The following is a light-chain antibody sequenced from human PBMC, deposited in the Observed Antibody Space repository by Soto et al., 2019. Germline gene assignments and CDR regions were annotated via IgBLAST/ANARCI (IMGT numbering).Light chain of an antibody. CDR1: QSVSGN. V-gene: IGKV3-15*01. CDR3: QQYNNWPPA. CDR2: GAS. Sequence: EIVMTQSPATLSVSPGERATLSCRTSQSVSGNLAWYQQKPGQAPRLRIYGASTRATGIPARFSGGGSGTEVTLTISSLQSEDFAVYYCQQYNNWPPAFGQGTKVQIK. J-gene: IGKJ1*01.